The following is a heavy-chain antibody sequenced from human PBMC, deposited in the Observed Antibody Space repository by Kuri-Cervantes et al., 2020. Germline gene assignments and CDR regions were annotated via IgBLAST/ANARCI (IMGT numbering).Heavy chain of an antibody. V-gene: IGHV4-59*01. CDR3: ARRVTTGGWYFDL. Sequence: GSLRLSCAASGFTFSSYAMSWVRQAPGKGLEWIGYIYYSGSTNYNPSLKSRVTISVDTSKNQFSLKLSSVTAADTAVYYCARRVTTGGWYFDLWGRGTLVTVSS. CDR1: GFTFSSYA. J-gene: IGHJ2*01. D-gene: IGHD4-17*01. CDR2: IYYSGST.